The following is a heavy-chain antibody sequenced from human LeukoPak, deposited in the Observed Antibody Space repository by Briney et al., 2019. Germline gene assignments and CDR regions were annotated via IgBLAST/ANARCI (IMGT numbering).Heavy chain of an antibody. Sequence: GGSLRLSCAASGFTFSSYAMHWVRQAPGKGLEWVAVISYDGSNKYYADSVKGRFTISRDNSKNTLYLQMNSLRAEDTAVYYCARTYYYDTGGFDPWGPGTLVTVSS. D-gene: IGHD3-22*01. CDR3: ARTYYYDTGGFDP. J-gene: IGHJ5*02. CDR2: ISYDGSNK. V-gene: IGHV3-30-3*01. CDR1: GFTFSSYA.